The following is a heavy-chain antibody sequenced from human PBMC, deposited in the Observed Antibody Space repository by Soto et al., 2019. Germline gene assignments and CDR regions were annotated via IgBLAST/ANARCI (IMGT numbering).Heavy chain of an antibody. CDR2: IYYSDST. V-gene: IGHV4-59*12. Sequence: SETLSLTCIVSGGSISNYYGSWIRQPPGKGLEWIGYIYYSDSTNYNPSLKSRVIISVDNAKNSLYLQMNSLRAEDTAVYYCARSIAARLNWFDPWGQGTLVTVPQ. D-gene: IGHD6-6*01. CDR3: ARSIAARLNWFDP. J-gene: IGHJ5*02. CDR1: GGSISNYY.